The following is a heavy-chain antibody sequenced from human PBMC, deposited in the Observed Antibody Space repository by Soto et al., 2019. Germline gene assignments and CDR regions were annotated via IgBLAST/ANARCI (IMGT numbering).Heavy chain of an antibody. J-gene: IGHJ6*02. Sequence: EVQLVESGGGLVQPGGSLRLSCAASGFTFSSYEMNWVRQAPGKGLEWASYISSSGSTIYYADSVKGRFTFSRDNAKNSLVLQMNSQRAEDTAVYYCARYDYGDYGTSGDYYYYGMDVWGQGTTVTVSS. V-gene: IGHV3-48*03. CDR2: ISSSGSTI. D-gene: IGHD4-17*01. CDR1: GFTFSSYE. CDR3: ARYDYGDYGTSGDYYYYGMDV.